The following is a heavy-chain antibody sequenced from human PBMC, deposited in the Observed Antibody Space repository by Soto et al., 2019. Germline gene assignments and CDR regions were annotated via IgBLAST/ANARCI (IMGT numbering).Heavy chain of an antibody. CDR3: TTDRLTIFGVVTQYYFDY. CDR1: GFTFSNAW. Sequence: GGSLRLSCAASGFTFSNAWMNWVGQGPGKGLEWVGRIKSKTDGGTTDYAAPVKGRFTISRDDSKNTLYLQMNSLKTEDTAVYYCTTDRLTIFGVVTQYYFDYWGQGTLVTVSS. D-gene: IGHD3-3*01. CDR2: IKSKTDGGTT. J-gene: IGHJ4*02. V-gene: IGHV3-15*07.